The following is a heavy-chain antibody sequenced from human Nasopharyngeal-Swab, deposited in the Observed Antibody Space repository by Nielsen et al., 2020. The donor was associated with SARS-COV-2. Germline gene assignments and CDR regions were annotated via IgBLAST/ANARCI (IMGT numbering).Heavy chain of an antibody. CDR1: GFTFSSYS. Sequence: GESLKISCAASGFTFSSYSMNWVRQAPGKGLEWVSSISSSSSYIYYADSVEGRFTTSRDNAKNSLYLQMNSLRAEDTAVYYCARDDLPSIAAAGVDAFDIWGQGTVVTVSS. D-gene: IGHD6-13*01. CDR3: ARDDLPSIAAAGVDAFDI. V-gene: IGHV3-21*01. CDR2: ISSSSSYI. J-gene: IGHJ3*02.